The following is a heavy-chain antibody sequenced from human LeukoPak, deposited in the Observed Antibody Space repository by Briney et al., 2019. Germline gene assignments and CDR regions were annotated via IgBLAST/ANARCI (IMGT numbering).Heavy chain of an antibody. Sequence: GESLKISCKGSGYSFTNYWIGWVRQMPGKGLGWMGIVYPGDSDTRYNTSFQGRVTISADQPTSTPYLQWSSLKASDTARYYCARLFSAAGPPRYFDYWGQGTLVTVSS. CDR2: VYPGDSDT. CDR1: GYSFTNYW. J-gene: IGHJ4*02. D-gene: IGHD6-13*01. V-gene: IGHV5-51*01. CDR3: ARLFSAAGPPRYFDY.